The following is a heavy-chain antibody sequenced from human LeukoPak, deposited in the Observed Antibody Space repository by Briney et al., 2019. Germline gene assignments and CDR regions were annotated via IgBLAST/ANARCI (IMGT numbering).Heavy chain of an antibody. J-gene: IGHJ4*02. D-gene: IGHD4-23*01. Sequence: GGSLRLSCAASGFTFSSYSMNWVRQAPGKGLEWVSSISSSSSYIYYADSVKGRFTISRDNAKNSLCRQMNSLRAEDTAVYYCAREASGYGGNDWGQGTLVTVSS. V-gene: IGHV3-21*01. CDR3: AREASGYGGND. CDR1: GFTFSSYS. CDR2: ISSSSSYI.